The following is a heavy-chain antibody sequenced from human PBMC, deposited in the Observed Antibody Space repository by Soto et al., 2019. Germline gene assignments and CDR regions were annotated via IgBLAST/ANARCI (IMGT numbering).Heavy chain of an antibody. CDR2: ISSSGSTI. CDR1: GFTFSDYY. Sequence: GGSLRLSCAASGFTFSDYYMSWIRQAPGKGLEWVSYISSSGSTIYYADSVKGRFTISRDNAKNSLYLQMNSLRAEDTAVYYCARETGSIQLWFPYYYYGMDVWGQGTTVTV. CDR3: ARETGSIQLWFPYYYYGMDV. V-gene: IGHV3-11*01. J-gene: IGHJ6*02. D-gene: IGHD5-18*01.